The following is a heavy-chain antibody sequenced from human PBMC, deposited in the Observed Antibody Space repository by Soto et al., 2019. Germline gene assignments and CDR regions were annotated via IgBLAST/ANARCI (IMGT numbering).Heavy chain of an antibody. CDR2: IYYSGST. CDR3: ARDSEVYDSSGYYIHYFDY. D-gene: IGHD3-22*01. Sequence: SETLSLTCTVSGGSISSYYWSWIRQPPGKGLEWIGYIYYSGSTNYNPSLKGRVTISVDTSKNQFSLKLSSVTAADTAVYYCARDSEVYDSSGYYIHYFDYWGQGTLVTVSS. J-gene: IGHJ4*02. V-gene: IGHV4-59*01. CDR1: GGSISSYY.